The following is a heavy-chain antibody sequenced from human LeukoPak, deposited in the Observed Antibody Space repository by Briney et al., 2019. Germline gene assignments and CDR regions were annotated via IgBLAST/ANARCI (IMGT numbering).Heavy chain of an antibody. CDR3: ARDRGLYYDSSGPFDY. V-gene: IGHV3-30-3*01. Sequence: GGSLRLSCAASGFTFSSYAMHWVRQAPGKGLEWVAVISYGGSNKYYADSVKGRFTISRDNSKNTLYLQMNSLRAEDTAVYYCARDRGLYYDSSGPFDYWGQGTLVTVSS. J-gene: IGHJ4*02. CDR2: ISYGGSNK. D-gene: IGHD3-22*01. CDR1: GFTFSSYA.